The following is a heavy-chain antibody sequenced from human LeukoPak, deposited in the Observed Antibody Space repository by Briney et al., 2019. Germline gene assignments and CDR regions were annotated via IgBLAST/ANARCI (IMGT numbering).Heavy chain of an antibody. J-gene: IGHJ6*02. V-gene: IGHV4-4*07. Sequence: SETLSLTCTVSGDSVSSYYWTWIRQPAGRGLEWIGRVYGSGSANYNPSLKSRVSISVDTSKNQFSLKSRSVTAADTAVYYCAREFSSTWLRFDNYYYYGIDVWGQGTTVIVSS. CDR3: AREFSSTWLRFDNYYYYGIDV. CDR1: GDSVSSYY. CDR2: VYGSGSA. D-gene: IGHD6-13*01.